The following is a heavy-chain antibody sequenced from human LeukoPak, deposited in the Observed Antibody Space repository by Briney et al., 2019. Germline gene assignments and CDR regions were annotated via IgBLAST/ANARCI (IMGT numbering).Heavy chain of an antibody. V-gene: IGHV3-11*04. J-gene: IGHJ3*02. CDR2: ISSSGDSL. CDR1: GFTFSDYY. Sequence: KPGGSLRLSCTASGFTFSDYYMTWIRQAPGKGLEWVSFISSSGDSLYYADSVKGRFTISRDNAKNSLYLQMNSLRAEDTAVYYCARDCPTENSSGWWSGAFDIWGQGTMVTVSS. D-gene: IGHD6-19*01. CDR3: ARDCPTENSSGWWSGAFDI.